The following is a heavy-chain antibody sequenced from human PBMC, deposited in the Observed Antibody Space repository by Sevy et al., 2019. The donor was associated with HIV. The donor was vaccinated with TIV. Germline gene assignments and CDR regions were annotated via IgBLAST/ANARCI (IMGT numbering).Heavy chain of an antibody. CDR2: ISTYNGKT. CDR3: ARGRGIAVAGGGYYSDY. V-gene: IGHV1-18*04. Sequence: ASVKVSGMASGYTFSRSVITWVRQAPGQGLEWMGWISTYNGKTNYAQKFQDRVTMTTDTSTNTAYMELRSLRSDDTAIYFCARGRGIAVAGGGYYSDYWGQGSLVTVSS. J-gene: IGHJ4*02. D-gene: IGHD6-19*01. CDR1: GYTFSRSV.